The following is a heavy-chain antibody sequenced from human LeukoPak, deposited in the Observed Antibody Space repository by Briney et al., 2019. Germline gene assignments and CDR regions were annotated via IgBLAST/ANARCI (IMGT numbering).Heavy chain of an antibody. CDR1: GYTFTSYG. Sequence: ASVKVSCKASGYTFTSYGISWVRQAPGQGLEWMGWMNPNSGNTGYAQKFQGRVTMTRNTSISTAYMELSSLRSEDTAVYYCARPSSSDDYWGQGTLVTVSS. D-gene: IGHD6-6*01. J-gene: IGHJ4*02. V-gene: IGHV1-8*02. CDR3: ARPSSSDDY. CDR2: MNPNSGNT.